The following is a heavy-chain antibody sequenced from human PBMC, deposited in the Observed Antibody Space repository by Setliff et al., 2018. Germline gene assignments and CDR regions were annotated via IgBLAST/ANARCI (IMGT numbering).Heavy chain of an antibody. D-gene: IGHD3-3*01. CDR1: GYTFTSYA. V-gene: IGHV7-4-1*02. J-gene: IGHJ3*02. Sequence: EASVKVSCKASGYTFTSYAMNWVRQAPGQGLEWMGWINTNTGNPTYAQGFTGRFVFSLDTSVSTAYLQISSLKAEDTAVYYCAIVGVTIFGVVDDAFDIWGQGTMVTVSS. CDR3: AIVGVTIFGVVDDAFDI. CDR2: INTNTGNP.